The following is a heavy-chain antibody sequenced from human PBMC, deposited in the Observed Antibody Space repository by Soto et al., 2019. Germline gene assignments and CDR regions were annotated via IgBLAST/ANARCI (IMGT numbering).Heavy chain of an antibody. J-gene: IGHJ4*02. D-gene: IGHD2-2*01. CDR3: ARDSHYAFDF. Sequence: EVQLVESGGGLVQPGGSLRLSCAASGFTFSAYSMNWVRQAPGKGLEWISYIRTSPTTIHYADSVKGRFTISRDNAKNSLYRQMNSLRAEDTAIYYCARDSHYAFDFWGQGTLVTVSS. CDR2: IRTSPTTI. CDR1: GFTFSAYS. V-gene: IGHV3-48*01.